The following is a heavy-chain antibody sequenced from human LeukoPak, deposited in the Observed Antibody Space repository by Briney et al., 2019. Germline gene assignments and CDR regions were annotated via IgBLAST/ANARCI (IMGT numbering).Heavy chain of an antibody. Sequence: ASVKVSCKASGYTFTSYAMRWVRQAPGQRLEWMGWINAGNGNTKYSQKFQGRVTITRDTSASTAYMELSSLRSEDTAVYYCARREWLVRRLDYWGQGTLVTVSS. CDR3: ARREWLVRRLDY. CDR1: GYTFTSYA. J-gene: IGHJ4*02. D-gene: IGHD6-19*01. CDR2: INAGNGNT. V-gene: IGHV1-3*01.